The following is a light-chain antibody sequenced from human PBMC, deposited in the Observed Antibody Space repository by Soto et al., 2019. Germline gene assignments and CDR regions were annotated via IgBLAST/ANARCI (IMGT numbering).Light chain of an antibody. CDR3: CAYSTSGTDV. V-gene: IGLV2-14*03. J-gene: IGLJ1*01. CDR2: DVN. CDR1: SSDVGSYDY. Sequence: QSVLTQPASVSGSRGQSITFSCTGTSSDVGSYDYVSWHQQHPGKAPKLIIYDVNNRPSGVPSRFSGSKSGNTASLIISGLQTEDEADYYCCAYSTSGTDVVGTGTKV.